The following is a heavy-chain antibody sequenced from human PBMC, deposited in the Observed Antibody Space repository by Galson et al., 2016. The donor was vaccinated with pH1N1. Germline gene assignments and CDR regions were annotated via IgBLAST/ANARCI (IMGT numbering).Heavy chain of an antibody. V-gene: IGHV3-7*01. CDR1: GFNFSSYW. Sequence: LRLSCAASGFNFSSYWIQWVRQAPGKGLQWVANINQDGDKKYYVGSVEGRFTISRDNAKNSLYLQMNNLRDEDTAMYFCARRYFDYWGQGALVTVSS. J-gene: IGHJ4*02. CDR2: INQDGDKK. D-gene: IGHD3-9*01. CDR3: ARRYFDY.